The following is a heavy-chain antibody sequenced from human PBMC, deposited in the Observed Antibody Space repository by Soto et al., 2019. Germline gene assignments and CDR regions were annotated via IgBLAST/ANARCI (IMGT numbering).Heavy chain of an antibody. CDR1: GFTFSSYD. Sequence: GSLRLSCSASGFTFSSYDMHWVRQGPGKGLEWVSAIGTAGDTNYAGSAKGRFTISRENAKNSLYLQMNSLRAGDTAIYFCARAIGPTLFDYWGQGTLVTVSS. D-gene: IGHD3-22*01. V-gene: IGHV3-13*04. J-gene: IGHJ4*02. CDR2: IGTAGDT. CDR3: ARAIGPTLFDY.